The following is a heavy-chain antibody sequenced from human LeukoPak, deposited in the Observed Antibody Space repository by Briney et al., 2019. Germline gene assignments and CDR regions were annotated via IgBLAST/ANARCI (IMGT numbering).Heavy chain of an antibody. V-gene: IGHV4-31*11. CDR3: ARLGHCINGVCYTFDY. Sequence: SETLSLTCAVYGGSFSGYYWSWIRQHPGKGLEWIGYIYYTGSTYYNASLKSRVMISVDTSNNRFSLKLSSVTAADTAVYYCARLGHCINGVCYTFDYWGQGTLVTVSS. D-gene: IGHD2-8*01. CDR2: IYYTGST. J-gene: IGHJ4*02. CDR1: GGSFSGYY.